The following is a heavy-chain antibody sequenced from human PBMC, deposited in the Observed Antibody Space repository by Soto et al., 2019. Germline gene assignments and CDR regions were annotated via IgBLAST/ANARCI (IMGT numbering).Heavy chain of an antibody. CDR2: ISGSGGST. CDR3: AKGGYCSSTSCYVEMAVDY. Sequence: EVQLLESGGGLVQPGGSLRLSCAASGFTFSSYAMSWVRQAPGKGLEWVSAISGSGGSTYYADSVKGRFTISRDNSKHTLYLQMNSLSAEDTAVYYCAKGGYCSSTSCYVEMAVDYWGQGTLVTVSS. D-gene: IGHD2-2*01. V-gene: IGHV3-23*01. J-gene: IGHJ4*02. CDR1: GFTFSSYA.